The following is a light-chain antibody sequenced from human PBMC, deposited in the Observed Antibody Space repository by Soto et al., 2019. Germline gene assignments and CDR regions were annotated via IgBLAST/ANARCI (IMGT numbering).Light chain of an antibody. J-gene: IGKJ1*01. CDR1: QRIGDW. CDR2: KAS. Sequence: DVQMTQSPSTLSASVGDRVTITCRASQRIGDWLAWFQQKPGRAPKLLIYKASSLESGVPSTFSGSASGTEFTLTISSLQPDDFATYYCQQYYEYSWTFGKGNKVDIK. V-gene: IGKV1-5*03. CDR3: QQYYEYSWT.